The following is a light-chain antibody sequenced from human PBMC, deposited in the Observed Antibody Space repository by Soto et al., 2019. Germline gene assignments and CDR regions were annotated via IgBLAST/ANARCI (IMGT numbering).Light chain of an antibody. CDR1: QSVSNNF. J-gene: IGKJ1*01. Sequence: EIVLTQSPGTLSLSPGERATLSCRASQSVSNNFLAWYQQKPGQAPRLLVYSASNRAGGIPDRFSGSGSGTDFTLTISRLEPEDFAVYYCQQYGSSPRTFGQGTKV. CDR2: SAS. CDR3: QQYGSSPRT. V-gene: IGKV3-20*01.